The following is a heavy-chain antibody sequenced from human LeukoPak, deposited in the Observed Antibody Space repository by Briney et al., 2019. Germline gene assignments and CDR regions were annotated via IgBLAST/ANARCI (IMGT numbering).Heavy chain of an antibody. CDR2: ISYDGSNK. V-gene: IGHV3-30*03. CDR1: GFTLSSYS. D-gene: IGHD3-16*02. Sequence: HPGGSLRLSCSASGFTLSSYSMHWVRQAPGKGLEWVAVISYDGSNKYYADSVKGRFTISRDNSKNTLYLQMNSLRSEDTAVYYCATVRLGELSLYYFDYWGQGTLVTVSS. J-gene: IGHJ4*02. CDR3: ATVRLGELSLYYFDY.